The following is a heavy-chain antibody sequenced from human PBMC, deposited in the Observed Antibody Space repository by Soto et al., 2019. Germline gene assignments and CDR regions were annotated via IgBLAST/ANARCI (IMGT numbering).Heavy chain of an antibody. D-gene: IGHD1-26*01. CDR2: INHSGST. V-gene: IGHV4-34*01. CDR1: GGSFSGYY. J-gene: IGHJ4*02. Sequence: SETLSLTCAVYGGSFSGYYWSWIRQPPGKGLEWIGEINHSGSTNYNPSLKSRVTISVDTSKNQFSLKLSSVTAADTAVYYCARGQPVREYSGSYHAVDYFDYWGQGTLVTVSS. CDR3: ARGQPVREYSGSYHAVDYFDY.